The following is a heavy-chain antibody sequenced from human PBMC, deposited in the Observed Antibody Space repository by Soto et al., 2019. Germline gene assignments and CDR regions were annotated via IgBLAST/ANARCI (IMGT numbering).Heavy chain of an antibody. CDR2: ISTSGSAM. CDR3: ASRSDGYKEDAFDI. CDR1: GFPFSDHY. Sequence: QVPLVESGGGLVKSGGSLRLSCAASGFPFSDHYMSWIRQAPGKGLEWISYISTSGSAMYYADAVRGRFTISRDNAKNSLYLQMNSLRAEDTAVYYCASRSDGYKEDAFDIWGQGTMVTVSS. V-gene: IGHV3-11*01. J-gene: IGHJ3*02. D-gene: IGHD5-12*01.